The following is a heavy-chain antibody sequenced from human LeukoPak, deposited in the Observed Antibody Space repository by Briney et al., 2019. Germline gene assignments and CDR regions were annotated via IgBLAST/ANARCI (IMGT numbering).Heavy chain of an antibody. D-gene: IGHD3-10*01. V-gene: IGHV4-38-2*01. J-gene: IGHJ4*02. Sequence: GSLRLSCAASGFTFSSYTMNWVRQVPGKGLEWIGSIHHSGSTYYNPSLKSRVTISVDTSKNQFSLKLSSVTAADTAVYYCASNSFDYYGSGSYSVDYWGQGTLVTVSS. CDR1: GFTFSSYT. CDR2: IHHSGST. CDR3: ASNSFDYYGSGSYSVDY.